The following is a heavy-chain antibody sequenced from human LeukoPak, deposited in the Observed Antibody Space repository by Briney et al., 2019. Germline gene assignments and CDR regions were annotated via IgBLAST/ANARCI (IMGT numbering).Heavy chain of an antibody. CDR2: TRNKANSYTT. V-gene: IGHV3-72*01. CDR3: AKLPYYDFWSGYSGFCFDY. Sequence: GGSLRLSCAASGFTFSDHYMDWVRQAPGKGLEWVGRTRNKANSYTTEYAASVKGRFTISRDDSKNSLYLRMNSLKTEDTAVYYCAKLPYYDFWSGYSGFCFDYWGQGTLVTVSS. CDR1: GFTFSDHY. J-gene: IGHJ4*02. D-gene: IGHD3-3*01.